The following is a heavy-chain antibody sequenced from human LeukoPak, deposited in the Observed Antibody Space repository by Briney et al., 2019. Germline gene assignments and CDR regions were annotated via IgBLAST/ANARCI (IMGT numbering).Heavy chain of an antibody. CDR1: GGSISSSSYY. CDR3: ARGGSYTMVKNH. J-gene: IGHJ5*02. Sequence: SETLSLTCTVSGGSISSSSYYWGWIRQPPGKGLEWIGSMYSSGSTYYNPSLKSRVTISVDTSKNQFSLKLNSVTAADTAVYYCARGGSYTMVKNHWGQGTLVTVSS. D-gene: IGHD1-26*01. CDR2: MYSSGST. V-gene: IGHV4-39*07.